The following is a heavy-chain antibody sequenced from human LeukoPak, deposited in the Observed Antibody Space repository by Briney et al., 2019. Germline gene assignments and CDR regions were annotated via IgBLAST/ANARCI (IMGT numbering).Heavy chain of an antibody. Sequence: SETLSLTCAVYGGSFSGYYWSWIRQPPGKGLEWIGEINHSGSTNYNPSLKSRVTISVDTSKNQSSLKLSSVTAADTAVYYCARGQLTTTFDYWGQGTLVTVSS. CDR1: GGSFSGYY. CDR2: INHSGST. D-gene: IGHD4-11*01. J-gene: IGHJ4*02. V-gene: IGHV4-34*01. CDR3: ARGQLTTTFDY.